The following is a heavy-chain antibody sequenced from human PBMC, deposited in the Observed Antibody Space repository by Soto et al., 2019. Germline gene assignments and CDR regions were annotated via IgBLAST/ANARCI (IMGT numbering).Heavy chain of an antibody. V-gene: IGHV3-30*18. D-gene: IGHD3-3*01. CDR1: GFTFSSYG. Sequence: PGGSLRLSCAASGFTFSSYGMHWVRQAPGKGLEWVAVISYDGSNKYYADSVKGRFTISRDNSKNTLYLQMNSLRAEDTAVYYCAKDSVRITIFGVVTTQGFYYYYGMDVWGQGTTVTVSS. CDR3: AKDSVRITIFGVVTTQGFYYYYGMDV. CDR2: ISYDGSNK. J-gene: IGHJ6*02.